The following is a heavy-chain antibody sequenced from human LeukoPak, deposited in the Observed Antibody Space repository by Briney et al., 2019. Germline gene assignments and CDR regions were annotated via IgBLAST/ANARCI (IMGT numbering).Heavy chain of an antibody. V-gene: IGHV3-23*01. J-gene: IGHJ4*02. CDR1: GFTFSNYA. D-gene: IGHD3-22*01. Sequence: GGSLRLSCAASGFTFSNYAMSWVRQAPGKGLEWVSAISGSGGSTYNADSVKGRFTISRDNSKNTLFLQMSSLRAEDTAVYYCAKGSYYDSSGSFYFDYWGQGTLVTVSS. CDR3: AKGSYYDSSGSFYFDY. CDR2: ISGSGGST.